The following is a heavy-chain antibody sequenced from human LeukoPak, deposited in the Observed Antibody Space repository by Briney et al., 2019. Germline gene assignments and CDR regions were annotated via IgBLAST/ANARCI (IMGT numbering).Heavy chain of an antibody. V-gene: IGHV3-30*02. CDR1: GFTFSSYG. J-gene: IGHJ4*02. CDR3: AKLPGPYCSSTSCYGY. CDR2: IRYDGSNK. D-gene: IGHD2-2*01. Sequence: GGSMRLSCAASGFTFSSYGMHRVRQAPGKGLEWVAFIRYDGSNKYYADSVKGRFTISRDNSKNTLYLQMNSLRAEDTAVYYCAKLPGPYCSSTSCYGYWGQGTLVTVSS.